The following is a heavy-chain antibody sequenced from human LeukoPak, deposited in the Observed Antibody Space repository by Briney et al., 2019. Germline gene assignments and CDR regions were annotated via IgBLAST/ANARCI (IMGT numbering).Heavy chain of an antibody. V-gene: IGHV4-4*09. D-gene: IGHD3-3*01. CDR1: GASISSFY. J-gene: IGHJ5*02. CDR2: VYTSGCS. CDR3: ARLQREDGGNADFWNGYDH. Sequence: SETLSLTCTVSGASISSFYWSWIRQPPGKGLEWIGYVYTSGCSNYSPSLLSRVTISVDTSKNQFSLKLNSVTAADTAVYYCARLQREDGGNADFWNGYDHWGQGSLVTVSS.